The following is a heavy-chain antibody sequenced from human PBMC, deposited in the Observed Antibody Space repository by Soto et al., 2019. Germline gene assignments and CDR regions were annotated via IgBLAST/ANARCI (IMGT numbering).Heavy chain of an antibody. CDR2: IWYDGSNK. CDR3: ARDLELYYDFWSGYGRMDV. CDR1: GFTFSSYG. D-gene: IGHD3-3*01. Sequence: QVQLVESGGGVVQPGRSLRLSCAASGFTFSSYGMHWVRQAPGKELEWVAVIWYDGSNKYYADSVRGRFTISRDNSKNTLYLQMNSLRAEDTAVYYCARDLELYYDFWSGYGRMDVWGQGTTVTVSS. J-gene: IGHJ6*02. V-gene: IGHV3-33*01.